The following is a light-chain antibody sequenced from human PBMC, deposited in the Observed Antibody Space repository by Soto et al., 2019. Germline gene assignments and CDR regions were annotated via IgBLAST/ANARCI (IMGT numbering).Light chain of an antibody. CDR2: AAS. Sequence: AIRMTQSPSALSASTGDRVTITCRASQGISSYLAWYHQKPGKAPKLLIYAASTLQSGVTSRFSGSGSGTDFTLTISSLQPDDFATYYCQQYNSLWPFGQGTKVDI. V-gene: IGKV1-8*01. J-gene: IGKJ1*01. CDR3: QQYNSLWP. CDR1: QGISSY.